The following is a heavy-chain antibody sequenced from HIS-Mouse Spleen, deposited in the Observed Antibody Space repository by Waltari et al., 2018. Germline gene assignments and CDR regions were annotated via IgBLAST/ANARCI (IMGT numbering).Heavy chain of an antibody. J-gene: IGHJ4*02. Sequence: EVQLVESGGGLVKPGGSLRLSCAASGFTFSSYSMNWVRQAPGKWLDGVSSISSRSSYIYYADSVKGRFTISRDNAKNSLYLQMNSLRAEDTAVYYCARSRPGVDYWGQGTLVTVSS. CDR2: ISSRSSYI. CDR3: ARSRPGVDY. V-gene: IGHV3-21*01. D-gene: IGHD3-10*01. CDR1: GFTFSSYS.